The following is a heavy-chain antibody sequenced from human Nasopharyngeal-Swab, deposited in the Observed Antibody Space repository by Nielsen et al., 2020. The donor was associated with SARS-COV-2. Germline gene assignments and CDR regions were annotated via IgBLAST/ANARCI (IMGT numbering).Heavy chain of an antibody. D-gene: IGHD6-6*01. CDR3: ARVRVAARRGEDYYYMDV. CDR1: VCTFSSYA. Sequence: SSVNVSCKASVCTFSSYAISWVRQAPGQGLEWMGGIIPIFGTANYAQKFQGRVTITADESTSTAYMELSSLRSEDTAVYYCARVRVAARRGEDYYYMDVWGKGTTVTVSS. CDR2: IIPIFGTA. V-gene: IGHV1-69*13. J-gene: IGHJ6*03.